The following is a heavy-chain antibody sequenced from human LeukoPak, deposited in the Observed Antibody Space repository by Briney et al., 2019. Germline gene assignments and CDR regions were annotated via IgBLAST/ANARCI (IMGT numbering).Heavy chain of an antibody. CDR3: AKDGGGYPRGYYSDY. Sequence: GGSLRLSCVASGFTISSYWMHWVRQAPGKGLVWVSRINSDASSTSYADSVKGRFTISRDNSKNTLYLQMNSLRAEDTAVYYCAKDGGGYPRGYYSDYWGQGTLVTVSS. J-gene: IGHJ4*02. CDR2: INSDASST. V-gene: IGHV3-74*01. D-gene: IGHD5-18*01. CDR1: GFTISSYW.